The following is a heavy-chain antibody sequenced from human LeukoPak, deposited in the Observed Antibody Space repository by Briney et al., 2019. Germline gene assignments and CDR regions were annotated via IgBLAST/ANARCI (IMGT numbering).Heavy chain of an antibody. Sequence: GGSLRLSCAASGFTFSSCAMSWVRQAPGKGLEWVSAISGSGGSTYYADSVKGRFTISRDNSKNTLYLQMNSLRAEDTAVYCCAQSYDFWSGYSKSARFDYWGQGTLVTVSS. V-gene: IGHV3-23*01. CDR1: GFTFSSCA. CDR3: AQSYDFWSGYSKSARFDY. D-gene: IGHD3-3*01. J-gene: IGHJ4*02. CDR2: ISGSGGST.